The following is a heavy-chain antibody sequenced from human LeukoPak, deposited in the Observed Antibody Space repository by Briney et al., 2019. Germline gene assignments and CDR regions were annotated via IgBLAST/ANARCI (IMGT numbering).Heavy chain of an antibody. D-gene: IGHD5-24*01. CDR1: GFPFSSYW. CDR2: MKQDGSKK. V-gene: IGHV3-7*04. J-gene: IGHJ4*02. Sequence: GGSLRLSCVASGFPFSSYWMTWVRQAPGKGLEWVANMKQDGSKKSYVDSVKGRFTISRDNAKNSLYLQMNSLRAEDTAIYYCTRVGYIDEGIDYWGQGTLVTVSS. CDR3: TRVGYIDEGIDY.